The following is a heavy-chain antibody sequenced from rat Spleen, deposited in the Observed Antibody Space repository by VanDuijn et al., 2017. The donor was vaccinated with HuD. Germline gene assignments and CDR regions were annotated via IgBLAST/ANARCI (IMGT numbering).Heavy chain of an antibody. CDR1: GFTFSDYF. CDR3: AVAGYGY. J-gene: IGHJ3*01. CDR2: ITNTGGST. Sequence: EVQLVESGGGLVQPGRSLKLSCAASGFTFSDYFMAWVRQAPKKGLEWVASITNTGGSTYYPDSVKGRFTISRDNAENTVYLQMNSLRSEDTATYYCAVAGYGYWGQGTLVTVSS. V-gene: IGHV5-22*01.